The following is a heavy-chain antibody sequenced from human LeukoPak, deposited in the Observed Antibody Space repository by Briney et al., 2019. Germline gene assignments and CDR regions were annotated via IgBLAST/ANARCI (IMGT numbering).Heavy chain of an antibody. D-gene: IGHD3-22*01. Sequence: GGSLRLSCAASGFTFSNYVMTWVRQAPAKGLESVSAISGSGGGTYYADSVRGRFTISRDNSKNTVYLQMNSLRAEDTAVYFCAKSRERREGSSGSIDYWGQGTLVTVSS. CDR1: GFTFSNYV. CDR2: ISGSGGGT. CDR3: AKSRERREGSSGSIDY. J-gene: IGHJ4*02. V-gene: IGHV3-23*01.